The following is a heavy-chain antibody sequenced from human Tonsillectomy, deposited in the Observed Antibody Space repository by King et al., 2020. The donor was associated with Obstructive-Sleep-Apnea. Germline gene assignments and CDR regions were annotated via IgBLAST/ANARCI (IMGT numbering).Heavy chain of an antibody. Sequence: QLQESGPGLVKPSETLSLTCTVSGGSISSYYWSWIRQPPGKGLEWMGYFYYSGSTNHNPALKSRVTISVDTSKTQFSLKLHSVTAADTAVYYCARTVDTAMVGNYYFDYWGQGTLVTVSS. J-gene: IGHJ4*02. D-gene: IGHD5-18*01. CDR1: GGSISSYY. CDR2: FYYSGST. CDR3: ARTVDTAMVGNYYFDY. V-gene: IGHV4-59*01.